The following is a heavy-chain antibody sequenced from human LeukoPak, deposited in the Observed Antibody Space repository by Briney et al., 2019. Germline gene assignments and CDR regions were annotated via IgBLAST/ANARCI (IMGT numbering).Heavy chain of an antibody. CDR2: IRSKANSYAT. J-gene: IGHJ6*02. Sequence: GGSLRLSCAASGFTFSGSAMHWVRQASGKGLEWVGRIRSKANSYATAYAASVKGRFTISRDDSKNTAYLQMNSLKTEDTAVYYCTSGVPVVVVAATREIYYYYGMDVWGQGTTVTASS. D-gene: IGHD2-15*01. CDR3: TSGVPVVVVAATREIYYYYGMDV. CDR1: GFTFSGSA. V-gene: IGHV3-73*01.